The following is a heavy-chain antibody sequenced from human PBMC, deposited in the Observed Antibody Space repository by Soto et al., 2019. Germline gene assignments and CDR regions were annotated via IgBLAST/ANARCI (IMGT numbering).Heavy chain of an antibody. CDR3: XXEXXYYYDN. V-gene: IGHV3-33*01. CDR2: IWYDGSNK. CDR1: GFTXXSYG. D-gene: IGHD3-22*01. J-gene: IGHJ1*01. Sequence: QVQLVESGGGVVQPGRSLRLSCAASGFTXXSYGMHWVRQAPGKGLEWVAVIWYDGSNKYYADSVKGRFTISRDNSKNTLYLQMNSLRAEDXXXXXXXXEXXYYYDNWGQGTLVTVSS.